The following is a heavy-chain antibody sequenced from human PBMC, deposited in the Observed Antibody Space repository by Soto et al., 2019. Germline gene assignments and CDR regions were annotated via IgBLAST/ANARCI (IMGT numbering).Heavy chain of an antibody. J-gene: IGHJ3*02. CDR1: GFTFDDYA. Sequence: GGSLRLSCAASGFTFDDYAMHWVRQAPGKGLEWVSGISWNSGSIGYADSVKGRFTISRDNAKNSLYLQMNSLRAEDTALYYCAKGVGAAAALAFDIWGQGTMVTVSS. CDR3: AKGVGAAAALAFDI. V-gene: IGHV3-9*01. CDR2: ISWNSGSI. D-gene: IGHD6-13*01.